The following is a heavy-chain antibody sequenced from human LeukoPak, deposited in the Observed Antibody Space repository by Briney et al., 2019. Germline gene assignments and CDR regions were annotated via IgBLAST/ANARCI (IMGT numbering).Heavy chain of an antibody. Sequence: SETLSLTCAVYGGSFSGYYWSWIRQPPGKGLEWIGEINHSGSTNYNPSLKSRVTISVDTSKNQFSLKLTSVTAADTAVYYCARESGSFLGWGQGTLVTVSS. CDR2: INHSGST. D-gene: IGHD1-26*01. J-gene: IGHJ4*02. CDR1: GGSFSGYY. CDR3: ARESGSFLG. V-gene: IGHV4-34*01.